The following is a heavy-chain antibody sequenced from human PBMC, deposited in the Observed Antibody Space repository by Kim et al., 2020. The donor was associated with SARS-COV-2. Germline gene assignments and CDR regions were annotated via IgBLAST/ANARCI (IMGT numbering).Heavy chain of an antibody. CDR1: GFIFSDYY. J-gene: IGHJ6*02. CDR2: ISGSNSDI. V-gene: IGHV3-11*04. Sequence: GGSLRLSCAGSGFIFSDYYMSWIRQAPGKGLEWVSYISGSNSDIYYTDSVKGRFTISRDNAKNSLYLQMNSLRAEDTALYFCGRGGYYYGSGRSYGMDVWGQGITVTVSS. CDR3: GRGGYYYGSGRSYGMDV. D-gene: IGHD3-10*01.